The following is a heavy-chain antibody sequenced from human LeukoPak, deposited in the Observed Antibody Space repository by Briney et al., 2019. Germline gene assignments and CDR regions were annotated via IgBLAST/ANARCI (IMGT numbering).Heavy chain of an antibody. CDR2: LYSSGTT. V-gene: IGHV4-39*01. CDR3: ARHLSGTTMAHYFDH. J-gene: IGHJ4*02. CDR1: GASISSGRNY. Sequence: PSETLSLTCTVSGASISSGRNYWGWIRQSPGKGLEWIASLYSSGTTHYNPSPQSRVSVSVDTSKNQFSVRLNSLTAADTAVYYCARHLSGTTMAHYFDHWGQGTVVTVSS. D-gene: IGHD1-1*01.